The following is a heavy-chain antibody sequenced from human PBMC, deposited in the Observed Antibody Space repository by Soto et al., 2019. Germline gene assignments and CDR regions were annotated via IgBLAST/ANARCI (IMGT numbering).Heavy chain of an antibody. CDR2: TYYRSKWYN. CDR1: GDSVSSNSAA. V-gene: IGHV6-1*01. D-gene: IGHD3-3*01. J-gene: IGHJ6*02. Sequence: PSQTLSLTCAISGDSVSSNSAAWNWIRQSPSRGLEWLGRTYYRSKWYNDYAVSVKSRITINPDTSKNQFSLQLNSVTPEDTAVYYCAREIFGVVIIPRYYYYGMDVWGQGTTVTVSS. CDR3: AREIFGVVIIPRYYYYGMDV.